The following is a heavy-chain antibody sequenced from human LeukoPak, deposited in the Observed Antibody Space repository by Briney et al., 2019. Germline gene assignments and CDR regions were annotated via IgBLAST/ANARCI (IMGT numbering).Heavy chain of an antibody. CDR3: AKGGTVVTYFDY. J-gene: IGHJ4*02. Sequence: PGGSLRLSCSASRFTFSSYTMNWVRQAPGKGLEWVSAISGSGGSTYYADSVKGRFTISRDNSKNTLYLQMNSLRAEDTAVYYCAKGGTVVTYFDYWGQGTLVTVSS. CDR2: ISGSGGST. CDR1: RFTFSSYT. V-gene: IGHV3-23*01. D-gene: IGHD4-23*01.